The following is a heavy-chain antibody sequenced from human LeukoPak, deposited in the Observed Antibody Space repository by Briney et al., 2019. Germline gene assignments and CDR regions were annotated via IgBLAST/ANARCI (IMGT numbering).Heavy chain of an antibody. D-gene: IGHD6-25*01. J-gene: IGHJ4*02. Sequence: GGSLRLSCAASGFTVSSNYMSWVRQAPGKGLEWVAVIWYDGSNKYYADSVKGRFTISRDNAKNTLYLQMSSPRAEDTAVYYCARGRPGYVDYWGQGTLVTVSS. CDR2: IWYDGSNK. CDR3: ARGRPGYVDY. CDR1: GFTVSSNY. V-gene: IGHV3-33*08.